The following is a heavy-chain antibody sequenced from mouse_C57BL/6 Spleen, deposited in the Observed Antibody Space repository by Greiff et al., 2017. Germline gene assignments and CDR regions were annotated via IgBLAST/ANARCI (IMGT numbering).Heavy chain of an antibody. J-gene: IGHJ1*03. CDR2: INPSTGGT. CDR3: ARVITTVVATDWYFDV. D-gene: IGHD1-1*01. CDR1: GYSFTGYY. Sequence: VQLQQSGPELVKPGASVKISCKASGYSFTGYYLNWVKQSPEKSLEWIGEINPSTGGTTYNQKFKATATLIVDKSSSTSYMQLKSLTSEDSAVYYCARVITTVVATDWYFDVWGTGTTVTVSS. V-gene: IGHV1-42*01.